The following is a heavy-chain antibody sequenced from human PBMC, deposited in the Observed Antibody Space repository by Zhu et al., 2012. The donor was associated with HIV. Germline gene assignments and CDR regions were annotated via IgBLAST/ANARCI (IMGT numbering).Heavy chain of an antibody. D-gene: IGHD5-24*01. CDR3: AKTTDGNFHASFDI. CDR2: IYRTGDT. Sequence: QVQLQGSGPGLVKPSETLSLTCDVSGYSINTATYWGWIRQPPGKGLEWIANIYRTGDTYYNPSLKSRSTISLDTSRNLFSLTLKSVTAADTAMYYCAKTTDGNFHASFDIWDQGTLITVSS. CDR1: GYSINTATY. V-gene: IGHV4-38-2*01. J-gene: IGHJ3*02.